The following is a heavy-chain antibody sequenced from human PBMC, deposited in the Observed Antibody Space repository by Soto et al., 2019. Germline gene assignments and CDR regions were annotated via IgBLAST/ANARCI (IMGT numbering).Heavy chain of an antibody. Sequence: PSETLSLTCTVSGGSISSSSYYWGWIRQPPGKGLEWIGSIYYSGSTYYNPSLKSRVTISVDTSKNQFSLKLSSVTAADTAVYYCAREKDDRRWRQKGGYYYYGMDVWGQGTTVTVSS. D-gene: IGHD1-26*01. CDR2: IYYSGST. CDR1: GGSISSSSYY. V-gene: IGHV4-39*02. CDR3: AREKDDRRWRQKGGYYYYGMDV. J-gene: IGHJ6*02.